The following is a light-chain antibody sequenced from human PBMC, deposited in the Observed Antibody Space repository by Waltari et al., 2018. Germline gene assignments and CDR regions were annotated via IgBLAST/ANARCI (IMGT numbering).Light chain of an antibody. V-gene: IGKV1-5*03. CDR3: QQYNNPPRT. CDR1: QSISSW. Sequence: DIQMTQSPSTLSASVGDRVTITCRASQSISSWLAWYQPKPGKAPKLLIYKASSLESGVPSRFSGSGSGTEFTLTISSLQPDDFATYYCQQYNNPPRTFGQGTKVEIK. J-gene: IGKJ1*01. CDR2: KAS.